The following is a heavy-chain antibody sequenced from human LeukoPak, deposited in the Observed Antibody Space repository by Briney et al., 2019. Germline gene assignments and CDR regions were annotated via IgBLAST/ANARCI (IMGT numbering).Heavy chain of an antibody. V-gene: IGHV1-46*02. CDR3: ARRSDDYDSSAYYH. CDR1: GYTFNSYG. J-gene: IGHJ4*02. CDR2: INPSGGST. Sequence: GASVKVSCKASGYTFNSYGISWVRQAPGQGLEWMGIINPSGGSTSYAQKFQGRVTMTRDMSTSTVYMELSSLRSEDTAVYYCARRSDDYDSSAYYHWGQGTLVTVSS. D-gene: IGHD3-22*01.